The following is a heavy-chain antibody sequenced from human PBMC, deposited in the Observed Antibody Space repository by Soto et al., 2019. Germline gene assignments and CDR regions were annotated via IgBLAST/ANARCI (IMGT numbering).Heavy chain of an antibody. J-gene: IGHJ4*02. V-gene: IGHV1-69*13. Sequence: GASVKVSCKASGGTFSSYAISWVRQAPGQGLEWMGGIIPIFGTANYAQKFQGRVTITADESTSTAYMELSSLRSEDTAVYYCAKYYYGSGSQNYYFDYWGQGTLVTVSS. CDR1: GGTFSSYA. CDR2: IIPIFGTA. D-gene: IGHD3-10*01. CDR3: AKYYYGSGSQNYYFDY.